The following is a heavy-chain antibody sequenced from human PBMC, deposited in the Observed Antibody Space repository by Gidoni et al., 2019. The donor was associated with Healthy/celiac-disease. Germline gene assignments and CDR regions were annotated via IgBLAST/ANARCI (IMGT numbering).Heavy chain of an antibody. CDR1: GGSFSGYY. CDR3: ARAGYCSGGSCSRHHYYYYYGMDV. J-gene: IGHJ6*02. V-gene: IGHV4-34*01. D-gene: IGHD2-15*01. Sequence: QVQLQQWGAGLLKPSETLSLTCAVYGGSFSGYYWSWIRQPPGKGLEWIGEINHSGSTNYNPSLKSRVTISVDTSKNQFSLKLSSVTAADTAVYYCARAGYCSGGSCSRHHYYYYYGMDVWGQGTTVTVSS. CDR2: INHSGST.